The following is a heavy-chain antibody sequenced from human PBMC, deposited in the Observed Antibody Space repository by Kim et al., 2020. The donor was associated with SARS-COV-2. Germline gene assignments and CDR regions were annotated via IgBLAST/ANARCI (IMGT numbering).Heavy chain of an antibody. Sequence: GGSLRLSCVASGFTFSSYDMHWVRQVTGKGLEWVAVIGTAGDINYPEYVKGRFTISRENAKNSLYLQMNSLRAGDTAVYYCAREGYDRSGLYKGMDVWGQGTTVTVAT. CDR1: GFTFSSYD. V-gene: IGHV3-13*01. CDR2: IGTAGDI. D-gene: IGHD3-22*01. J-gene: IGHJ6*01. CDR3: AREGYDRSGLYKGMDV.